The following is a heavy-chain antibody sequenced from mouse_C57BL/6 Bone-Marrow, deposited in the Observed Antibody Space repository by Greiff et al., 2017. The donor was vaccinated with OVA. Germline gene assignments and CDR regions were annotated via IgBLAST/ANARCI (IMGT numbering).Heavy chain of an antibody. CDR3: TTGYYGSSLEYFDV. D-gene: IGHD1-1*01. V-gene: IGHV14-4*01. J-gene: IGHJ1*03. CDR1: GFNIKDDY. CDR2: IDPENGDT. Sequence: VQLQQSGAELVRPGASVKLSCTASGFNIKDDYMHWVKQRPEQGLEWIGWIDPENGDTEYASKFQGKATITADTSSNTAYLQLSSLTSEDTAVYYCTTGYYGSSLEYFDVWGTGTTVTVSS.